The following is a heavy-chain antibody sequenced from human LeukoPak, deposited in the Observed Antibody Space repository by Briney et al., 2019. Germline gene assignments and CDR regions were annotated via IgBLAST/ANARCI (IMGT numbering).Heavy chain of an antibody. CDR3: ARVLARTQQLVYY. J-gene: IGHJ4*02. V-gene: IGHV1-8*01. CDR1: GYTFTSYD. CDR2: MNPNSGNT. D-gene: IGHD6-13*01. Sequence: ASVKVSCKASGYTFTSYDINWVRQATGQGLEWMGLMNPNSGNTGYAQKFQGRVTMTRNTSISTAYMELSSLRSEDTAVYYCARVLARTQQLVYYWGQGTLVTVSS.